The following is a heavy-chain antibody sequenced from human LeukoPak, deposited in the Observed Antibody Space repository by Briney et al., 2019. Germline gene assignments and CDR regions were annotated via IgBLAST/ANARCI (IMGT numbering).Heavy chain of an antibody. CDR2: ISSSGSTI. J-gene: IGHJ4*02. D-gene: IGHD2-2*01. V-gene: IGHV3-11*04. Sequence: PGGSLGLSCAASGFTFSDYYMGWIRQAPGKGLEWVSYISSSGSTIYYADSVKGRFTISRDNAKNSLYLQMNSLRAEDTAVYYCAREGYCSSTSCSPHFDYWGQGTLVTVSS. CDR3: AREGYCSSTSCSPHFDY. CDR1: GFTFSDYY.